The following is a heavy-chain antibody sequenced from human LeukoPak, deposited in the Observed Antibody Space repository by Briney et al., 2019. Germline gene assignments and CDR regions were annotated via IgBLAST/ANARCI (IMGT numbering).Heavy chain of an antibody. J-gene: IGHJ1*01. V-gene: IGHV1-69*05. D-gene: IGHD6-13*01. CDR3: ARDSVAAAGRAFQH. Sequence: SVKVSCKASGGTFSSYAISWVRQAPGQGLEWMGGIIPIFGTANYAQKFQGRVTITRDTSASTAYMELSSLRSEDTAVYYCARDSVAAAGRAFQHWGQGTLVTVSS. CDR2: IIPIFGTA. CDR1: GGTFSSYA.